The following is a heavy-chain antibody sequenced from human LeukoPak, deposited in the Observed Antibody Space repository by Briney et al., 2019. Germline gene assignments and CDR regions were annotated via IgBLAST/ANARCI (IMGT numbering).Heavy chain of an antibody. Sequence: GESLKISCKGSGYSFTSYWIGWVRQMPGKGLEWVGIIYPGDSDTRYSPSFQGQVTISADKSISTAYLQWSSLKASDTAMYYCAIHDPHLSGAFDIWGQGTMVTVSS. CDR2: IYPGDSDT. CDR1: GYSFTSYW. CDR3: AIHDPHLSGAFDI. J-gene: IGHJ3*02. V-gene: IGHV5-51*01. D-gene: IGHD3-10*01.